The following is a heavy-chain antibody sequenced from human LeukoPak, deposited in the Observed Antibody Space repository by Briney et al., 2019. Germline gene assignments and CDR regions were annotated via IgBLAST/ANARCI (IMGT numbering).Heavy chain of an antibody. CDR3: AKAGGGGWYHYYAMDV. D-gene: IGHD3-16*01. Sequence: GGSLRLSCAASRFTFSSYAMSWVRQAPGKGLEWVSVIRGGGGSSYYADSVKGRFTISRDDTKNTLYLQMKSLRAEDAAVYYCAKAGGGGWYHYYAMDVWGQGTTVTVSS. CDR1: RFTFSSYA. J-gene: IGHJ6*02. V-gene: IGHV3-23*01. CDR2: IRGGGGSS.